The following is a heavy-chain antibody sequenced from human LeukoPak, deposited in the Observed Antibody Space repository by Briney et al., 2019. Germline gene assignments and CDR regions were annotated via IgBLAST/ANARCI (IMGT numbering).Heavy chain of an antibody. D-gene: IGHD1-7*01. Sequence: GGSLRLSCAASGFTFSSYWMSWVRQAPGKGLEWVSYISSSGNTIYYADSVKGRFTISRDNAKNSLYPQMNSLRAEDTAVYFCARAGNNWNYALDYWGQGTLVTVSS. J-gene: IGHJ4*02. CDR3: ARAGNNWNYALDY. CDR2: ISSSGNTI. V-gene: IGHV3-48*04. CDR1: GFTFSSYW.